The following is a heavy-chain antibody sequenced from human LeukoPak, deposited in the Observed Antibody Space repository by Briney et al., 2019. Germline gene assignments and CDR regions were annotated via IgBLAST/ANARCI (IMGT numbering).Heavy chain of an antibody. CDR2: ILFDGSEK. D-gene: IGHD3-10*01. J-gene: IGHJ4*02. CDR1: GFIFNTYG. V-gene: IGHV3-30*03. CDR3: VRSQYYFDY. Sequence: GGSLRLPCAASGFIFNTYGMHWVRQAPGKGLEWVAVILFDGSEKYYADSVKGRFTISRDNSKNSLYLQMNSLRVEDTAVYYCVRSQYYFDYWGQGTLVTVSS.